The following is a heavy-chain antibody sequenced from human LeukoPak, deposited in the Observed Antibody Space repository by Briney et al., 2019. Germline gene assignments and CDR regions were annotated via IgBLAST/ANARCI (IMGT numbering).Heavy chain of an antibody. CDR1: GFTFSDYY. CDR3: ASHLYGDYVKKNSWIDY. CDR2: VSSSGSTI. J-gene: IGHJ4*02. V-gene: IGHV3-11*04. D-gene: IGHD4-17*01. Sequence: GGSLRLSCAASGFTFSDYYMSWIRQAPGKGLEWVSYVSSSGSTIYYADSVKGRFTISRDNAKNSLYLQLNSLRAEDTAVYYCASHLYGDYVKKNSWIDYWGQGTLVTVSS.